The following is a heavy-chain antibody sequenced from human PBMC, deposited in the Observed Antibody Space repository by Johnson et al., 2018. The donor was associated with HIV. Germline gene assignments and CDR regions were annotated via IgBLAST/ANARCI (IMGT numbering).Heavy chain of an antibody. V-gene: IGHV3-11*04. Sequence: QMLLVESGGGLVQPGGSLRLSCAASGFTFSDYYMTWIRQAPWKGLECVSYISSSGRTIYYADSVKGRFTISRDNSKNTLHLQMNSLRPEDTAVYYCARNSGNGLVLRGDAFDMWGQGTMVTVSS. CDR1: GFTFSDYY. J-gene: IGHJ3*02. CDR2: ISSSGRTI. D-gene: IGHD2-8*01. CDR3: ARNSGNGLVLRGDAFDM.